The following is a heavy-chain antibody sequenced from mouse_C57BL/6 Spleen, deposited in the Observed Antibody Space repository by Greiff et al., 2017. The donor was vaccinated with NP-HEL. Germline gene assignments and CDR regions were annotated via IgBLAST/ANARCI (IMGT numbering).Heavy chain of an antibody. J-gene: IGHJ4*01. CDR2: IYPGGGYT. Sequence: QVQLQQSGAELVRPGTSVKMSCKASGYTFTNYWIGWAKQRPGHGLEWIGDIYPGGGYTNYNEKFKGKATLTADKSSSTAYMQLSSLTSEDSAIYYCARGRDYDGGRRGSFYAMDYWGQGTSVTVSS. CDR1: GYTFTNYW. CDR3: ARGRDYDGGRRGSFYAMDY. V-gene: IGHV1-63*01. D-gene: IGHD2-4*01.